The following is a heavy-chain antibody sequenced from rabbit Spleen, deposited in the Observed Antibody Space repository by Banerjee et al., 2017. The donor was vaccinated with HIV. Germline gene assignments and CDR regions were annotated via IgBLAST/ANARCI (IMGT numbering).Heavy chain of an antibody. D-gene: IGHD3-1*01. CDR2: IYAGSSGST. J-gene: IGHJ4*01. CDR1: GFSFSSIYY. Sequence: QSLEESGGDLVKPGASLTLTCTASGFSFSSIYYMCWVRQAPGKGLEWIACIYAGSSGSTYYASWAKGRFTISKTSSTTVTLQMTSLTAADTATYFCARDLASVVGWNFGLWGPGTLVTVS. V-gene: IGHV1S40*01. CDR3: ARDLASVVGWNFGL.